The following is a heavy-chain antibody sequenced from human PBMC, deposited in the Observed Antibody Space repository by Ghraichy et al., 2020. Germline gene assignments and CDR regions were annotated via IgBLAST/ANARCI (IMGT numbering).Heavy chain of an antibody. CDR3: ARGNRRGSRKDY. V-gene: IGHV1-69*02. Sequence: SEKVSCKASGGTFSSYTISWVRQAPGQGLEWMGRIIPILGIANYAQKFQGRVTITADKSTSTAYMELSSLRSEDTAVYYCARGNRRGSRKDYWGQGTLVTVSS. CDR2: IIPILGIA. D-gene: IGHD3-10*01. CDR1: GGTFSSYT. J-gene: IGHJ4*02.